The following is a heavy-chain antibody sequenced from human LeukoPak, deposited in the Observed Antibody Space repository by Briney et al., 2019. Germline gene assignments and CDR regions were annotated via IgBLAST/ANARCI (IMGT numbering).Heavy chain of an antibody. D-gene: IGHD4-17*01. CDR3: VRVDDYGDYPYYFDS. V-gene: IGHV3-66*01. CDR1: GFLVSSKY. J-gene: IGHJ4*02. Sequence: GGSLRLSCAASGFLVSSKYMSWVRQAPGKGLEWVSVIYSGGSTYYADSVKGRFTISRDNSKNTVYLQMNSLRAEDTAVYYCVRVDDYGDYPYYFDSWGQGTLVTVST. CDR2: IYSGGST.